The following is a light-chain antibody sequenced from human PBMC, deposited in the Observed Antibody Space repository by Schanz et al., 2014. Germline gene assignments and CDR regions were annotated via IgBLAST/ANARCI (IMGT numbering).Light chain of an antibody. V-gene: IGLV1-40*01. CDR3: ATWDDSLL. CDR1: TSNIGTGYH. J-gene: IGLJ3*02. Sequence: QSVLTQPPSVSGAPGQRVTISCTGSTSNIGTGYHVHWYQHFPGTAPKLLIFGDSNRPSGVPGRFSGSKSGTSASLAITGLRSEDEADYYCATWDDSLLFGGGTKLTVL. CDR2: GDS.